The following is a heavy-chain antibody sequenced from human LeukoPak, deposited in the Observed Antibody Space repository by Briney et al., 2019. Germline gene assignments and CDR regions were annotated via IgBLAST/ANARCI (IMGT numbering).Heavy chain of an antibody. V-gene: IGHV3-48*02. CDR3: DYHGN. CDR1: GFTFSSSE. Sequence: PGGSLRLSCAASGFTFSSSEMNWMRQAPGKGLEWLSSISGSSTSIYYADSVKGRFTISRDNVKNLLYLQMNSLRDEDTAVYYCDYHGNWGQGTLVNVSS. D-gene: IGHD3-10*01. J-gene: IGHJ4*02. CDR2: ISGSSTSI.